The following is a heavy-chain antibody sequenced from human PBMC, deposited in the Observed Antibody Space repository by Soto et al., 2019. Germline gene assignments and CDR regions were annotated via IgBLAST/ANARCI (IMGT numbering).Heavy chain of an antibody. CDR3: ARGDGEYSSSWEGFDY. D-gene: IGHD6-13*01. CDR2: IWYDGSNK. V-gene: IGHV3-33*01. Sequence: GGSLRLSCAASGFTFSSYGMHWVRQAPGKGLEWVAVIWYDGSNKYYADSVKGRFTISRDNSKNTLYLQMNSLRAEDTAVYYCARGDGEYSSSWEGFDYWGQGTLVTVSS. CDR1: GFTFSSYG. J-gene: IGHJ4*02.